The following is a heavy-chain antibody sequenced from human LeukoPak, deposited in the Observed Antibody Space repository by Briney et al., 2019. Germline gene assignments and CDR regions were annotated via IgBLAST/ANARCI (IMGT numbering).Heavy chain of an antibody. D-gene: IGHD3-22*01. CDR3: ARAHITYDSSGYYYVDWFDP. CDR1: GFTFTSYW. V-gene: IGHV3-7*01. J-gene: IGHJ5*02. CDR2: IKQDGSEK. Sequence: PGGSLRLSCAVSGFTFTSYWMSWVRQAPGKWLEWVANIKQDGSEKYYVDSVKGRFTISRDNAKNSLYLQMNSLSAEDTAVYYCARAHITYDSSGYYYVDWFDPWGQGTLVTVSS.